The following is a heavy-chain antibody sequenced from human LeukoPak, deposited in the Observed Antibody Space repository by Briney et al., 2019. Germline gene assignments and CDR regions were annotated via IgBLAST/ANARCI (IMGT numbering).Heavy chain of an antibody. Sequence: PSETLSLTCTVSGGSISSSSYYWGWIRQPPGKGLEWIGSIYYSGSTYYNPSLKSRVTISVDTSKNQFSLKLSSVTAADTAVYYCARSGYSYGYYIFDYWGQGTLVTVSS. J-gene: IGHJ4*02. CDR3: ARSGYSYGYYIFDY. V-gene: IGHV4-39*07. CDR2: IYYSGST. D-gene: IGHD5-18*01. CDR1: GGSISSSSYY.